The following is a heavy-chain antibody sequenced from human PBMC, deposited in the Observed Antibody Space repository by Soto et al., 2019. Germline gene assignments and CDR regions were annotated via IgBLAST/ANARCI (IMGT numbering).Heavy chain of an antibody. J-gene: IGHJ4*02. CDR2: IIPIFGTA. CDR1: GGTFSSYA. V-gene: IGHV1-69*13. CDR3: AIEYSGYALDY. Sequence: GASVKASCKASGGTFSSYAISWVRQAPGQGLEWMGGIIPIFGTANYAQKFQGRVTITADESTSTAYMELSSLRSEDTAVYYCAIEYSGYALDYWGQGTLVTVSS. D-gene: IGHD5-12*01.